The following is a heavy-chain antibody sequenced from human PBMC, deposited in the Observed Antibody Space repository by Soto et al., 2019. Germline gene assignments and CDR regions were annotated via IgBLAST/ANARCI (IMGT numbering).Heavy chain of an antibody. J-gene: IGHJ6*02. D-gene: IGHD2-2*02. Sequence: GASVKVSCKASGGTFSSYAISWVRQAPGQGLEWMGGIIPIFGTANYAQKFQGRVTITADESTSTAYMELSSLRSEDTAVYYCAREDIVVVPAAIAYYYYGMDVWGQGTTFTVSS. CDR1: GGTFSSYA. V-gene: IGHV1-69*13. CDR3: AREDIVVVPAAIAYYYYGMDV. CDR2: IIPIFGTA.